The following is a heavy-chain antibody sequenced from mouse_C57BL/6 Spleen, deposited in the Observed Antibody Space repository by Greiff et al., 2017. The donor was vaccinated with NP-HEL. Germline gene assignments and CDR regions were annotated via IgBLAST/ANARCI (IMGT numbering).Heavy chain of an antibody. D-gene: IGHD1-1*01. CDR3: ARSGYYGSSDWYFDV. V-gene: IGHV1-82*01. CDR1: GYAFSSSW. Sequence: QVQLKQSGPELVKPGASVKISCKASGYAFSSSWMNWVKQRPGKGLEWIGRIYPGDGDTNYNGKFKGKATLTADKSYSTAYMQLSSLTSEDSAVYFCARSGYYGSSDWYFDVWGTGTTVTVSS. J-gene: IGHJ1*03. CDR2: IYPGDGDT.